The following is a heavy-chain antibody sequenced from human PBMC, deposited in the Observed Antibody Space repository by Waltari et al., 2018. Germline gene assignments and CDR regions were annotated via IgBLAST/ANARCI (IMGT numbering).Heavy chain of an antibody. CDR1: GGSISSYY. D-gene: IGHD6-13*01. V-gene: IGHV4-59*01. J-gene: IGHJ4*02. Sequence: QVQLQESGPGLVKPSETLSLTCTVPGGSISSYYWSWLRQPPGKGLEWIGYIYYSGSTNYNPSLKSRVTISVDTSKNQFSLKLSSVTAADTAVYYCARVGSSSWSLFDYWGQGTLVTVSS. CDR2: IYYSGST. CDR3: ARVGSSSWSLFDY.